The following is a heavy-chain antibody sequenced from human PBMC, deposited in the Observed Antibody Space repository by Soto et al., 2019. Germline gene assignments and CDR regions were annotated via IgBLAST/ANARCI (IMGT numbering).Heavy chain of an antibody. CDR2: IYYSGST. Sequence: QLQLQESGPGLVKPSETLSLTCTVSGGSISSSSYYWGWIRQPPGKGLEWIGSIYYSGSTYYNPSLKSRVTISVDTSKNQFSLKLSSVTAADTAVYYCARHTLSSSWPIDYWGQGTLVTVSS. D-gene: IGHD6-13*01. CDR3: ARHTLSSSWPIDY. CDR1: GGSISSSSYY. J-gene: IGHJ4*02. V-gene: IGHV4-39*01.